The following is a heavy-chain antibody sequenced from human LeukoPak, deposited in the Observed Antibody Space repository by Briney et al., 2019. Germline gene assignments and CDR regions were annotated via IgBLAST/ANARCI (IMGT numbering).Heavy chain of an antibody. CDR1: GFTFSDYY. Sequence: PGGSLRLSCAASGFTFSDYYMSWIRQAPGKGLEWVSYISSSGSTIYYADSVKGRFTISRDNAKNSLYLQMNSLRAEDTAVYYCAGDESLGDLWSGYFDALDIWGQGTMVTVSS. J-gene: IGHJ3*02. D-gene: IGHD3-3*01. CDR3: AGDESLGDLWSGYFDALDI. V-gene: IGHV3-11*04. CDR2: ISSSGSTI.